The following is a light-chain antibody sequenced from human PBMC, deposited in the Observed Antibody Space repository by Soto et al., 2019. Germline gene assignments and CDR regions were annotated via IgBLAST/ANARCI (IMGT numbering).Light chain of an antibody. CDR3: SSYTSKSSLI. CDR1: MRDVGAYNL. Sequence: QSALTQPASVSGSPGQSITISCAGTMRDVGAYNLVSWYQQHPGRAPQLIIYEVRNRPAGISFRFSGSKSGNTASLTISGLQAEDEADYYCSSYTSKSSLIFGGGTKLTVL. V-gene: IGLV2-14*01. CDR2: EVR. J-gene: IGLJ2*01.